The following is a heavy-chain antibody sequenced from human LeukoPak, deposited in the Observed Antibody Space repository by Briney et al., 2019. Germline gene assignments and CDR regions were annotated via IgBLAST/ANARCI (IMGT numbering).Heavy chain of an antibody. D-gene: IGHD2-15*01. V-gene: IGHV3-21*01. CDR2: ISSSSGYT. CDR1: GFTFSDYT. CDR3: AKDGGWDHCNRGSCYHDS. J-gene: IGHJ4*02. Sequence: GGSLRLSCAASGFTFSDYTMNWVRLAPGKGVEGVAFISSSSGYTYYADSVKGRFTGYRDNAKNSLYLQMNSLRAEDTAVYYCAKDGGWDHCNRGSCYHDSWGQGTLVTVSS.